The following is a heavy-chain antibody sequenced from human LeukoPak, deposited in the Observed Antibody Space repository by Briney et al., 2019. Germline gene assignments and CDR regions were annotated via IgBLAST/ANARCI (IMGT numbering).Heavy chain of an antibody. Sequence: PSETLSLTCAVYGGSFSGYYWSWIRPPPGKGLEWIWGINHSGSTNYNPSLKSRVTISVDTSKNQFSLKLSSVTAADTAVYYCARDRKYPNYYDSSGYYPHWGQGTLVTVSS. V-gene: IGHV4-34*01. D-gene: IGHD3-22*01. J-gene: IGHJ4*02. CDR2: INHSGST. CDR1: GGSFSGYY. CDR3: ARDRKYPNYYDSSGYYPH.